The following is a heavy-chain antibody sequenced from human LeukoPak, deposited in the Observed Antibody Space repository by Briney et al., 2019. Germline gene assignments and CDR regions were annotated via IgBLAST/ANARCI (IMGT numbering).Heavy chain of an antibody. V-gene: IGHV7-4-1*02. CDR3: AREDVFIYYDSSGYYPH. CDR1: GYTFTGYY. J-gene: IGHJ4*02. CDR2: INTNTGNP. D-gene: IGHD3-22*01. Sequence: ASVKVSCKASGYTFTGYYMHWVRQAPGQGLEWMGWINTNTGNPTYAQGFTGRFVFSLDTSVSTAYLQISSLKAEDTAVYYCAREDVFIYYDSSGYYPHWGQGTLVTVSS.